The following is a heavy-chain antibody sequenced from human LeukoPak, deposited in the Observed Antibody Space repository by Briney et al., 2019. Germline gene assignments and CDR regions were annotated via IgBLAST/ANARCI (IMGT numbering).Heavy chain of an antibody. D-gene: IGHD6-13*01. CDR2: TYYSGST. J-gene: IGHJ4*02. CDR3: ARGSSGYSSSPGDY. Sequence: SETLSLTCTVSGGSISSYYWSWIRQPPGKGLEWIGYTYYSGSTNYNPSLKSRVTISVDTSKNQFSLKLSSVTAADTAVYYCARGSSGYSSSPGDYWGQGTLVTVSS. V-gene: IGHV4-59*01. CDR1: GGSISSYY.